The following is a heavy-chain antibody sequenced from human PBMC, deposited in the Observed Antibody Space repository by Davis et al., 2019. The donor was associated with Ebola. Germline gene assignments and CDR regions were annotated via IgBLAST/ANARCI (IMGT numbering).Heavy chain of an antibody. Sequence: MPGGSLRLSCTVSGGSISSSSYYWGWIRQPPGKGLEWIGSIYYSGSTYYNPSLKSRVTISVDTSKNQFSLKLSSVTAADTAVYYCARDRGNYDSSGYYYERYGMDVWGQGTTVTVSS. J-gene: IGHJ6*02. V-gene: IGHV4-39*02. D-gene: IGHD3-22*01. CDR1: GGSISSSSYY. CDR2: IYYSGST. CDR3: ARDRGNYDSSGYYYERYGMDV.